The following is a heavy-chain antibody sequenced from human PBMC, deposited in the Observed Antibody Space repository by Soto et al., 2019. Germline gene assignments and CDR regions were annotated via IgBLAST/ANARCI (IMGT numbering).Heavy chain of an antibody. CDR2: IYYSGST. Sequence: QLQLQESGPGLVKPSETLSLTCTVSGGSISSSSYYWGWIRQPPGKGLEWIGSIYYSGSTYYNPSLKSRVTISVDTSKNRFSLKLSSVTAADTAVYYCASPYFWSGLPDAFDIWGQGTMVTVSS. D-gene: IGHD3-3*01. CDR1: GGSISSSSYY. J-gene: IGHJ3*02. CDR3: ASPYFWSGLPDAFDI. V-gene: IGHV4-39*01.